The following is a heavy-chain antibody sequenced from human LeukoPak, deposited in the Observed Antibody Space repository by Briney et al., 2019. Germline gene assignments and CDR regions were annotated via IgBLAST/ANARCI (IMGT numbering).Heavy chain of an antibody. J-gene: IGHJ6*03. D-gene: IGHD2-2*01. CDR2: INHSGST. Sequence: SETLSLTCAVYGGSFSGYYWSWIRQPPGKGLEWIGEINHSGSTNYNPSLKSRVTISVDTSKNQFSLKLSSVTAADTAVYYCARERSAVNALRYYYYYYMDVWGKGTTVTDSS. V-gene: IGHV4-34*01. CDR3: ARERSAVNALRYYYYYYMDV. CDR1: GGSFSGYY.